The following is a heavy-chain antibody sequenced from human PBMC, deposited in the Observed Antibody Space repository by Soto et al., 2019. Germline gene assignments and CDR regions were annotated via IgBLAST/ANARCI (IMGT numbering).Heavy chain of an antibody. D-gene: IGHD3-3*01. CDR3: ATTGPTKFWSGYFFDY. CDR2: ISSSGSTI. V-gene: IGHV3-11*01. Sequence: GGSLRLSCAASGFTFSDYYMSWIRQAPGKGLEWVSYISSSGSTIYYADSVKGRFTISRDNAKNSLYLQMNSLRAEDTAVYYCATTGPTKFWSGYFFDYWGQGTLVTVSS. CDR1: GFTFSDYY. J-gene: IGHJ4*02.